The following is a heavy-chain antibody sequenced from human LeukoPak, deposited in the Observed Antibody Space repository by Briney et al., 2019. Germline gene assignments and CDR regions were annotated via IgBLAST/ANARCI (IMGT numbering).Heavy chain of an antibody. D-gene: IGHD2-2*01. CDR3: ARSYCSSTSCYVYVDY. CDR2: INAGNGNT. V-gene: IGHV1-3*01. CDR1: GYTFTSYA. Sequence: ASVKVSCKASGYTFTSYAMHWVRQAPGQRLEWMEWINAGNGNTKYSQKFQGRVTITRDTSASTAYMELSSLRSEDTAVYYCARSYCSSTSCYVYVDYRGQGTLVTVSS. J-gene: IGHJ4*02.